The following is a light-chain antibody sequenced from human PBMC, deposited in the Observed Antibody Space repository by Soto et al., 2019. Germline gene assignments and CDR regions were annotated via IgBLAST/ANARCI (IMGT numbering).Light chain of an antibody. J-gene: IGKJ5*01. V-gene: IGKV3-20*01. CDR1: QSISSSY. CDR3: QQHGISHIT. Sequence: SVLTQSPGPLSLSPGERAIISCRASQSISSSYLAWYQQKPGQAPRLLIFGASSRATGIPDRFSGSGSGTDFTLTISRLEPEDFAVYYCQQHGISHITFGQGTRLEI. CDR2: GAS.